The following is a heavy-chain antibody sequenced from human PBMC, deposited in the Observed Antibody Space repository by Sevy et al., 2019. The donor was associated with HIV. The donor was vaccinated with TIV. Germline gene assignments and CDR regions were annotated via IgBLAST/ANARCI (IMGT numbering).Heavy chain of an antibody. J-gene: IGHJ4*02. D-gene: IGHD4-17*01. CDR1: GYSISSGYY. CDR3: ARGNDYGDYGSDY. V-gene: IGHV4-38-2*01. CDR2: IYHSGST. Sequence: SETLSLICAVSGYSISSGYYWGWIRQPPGKGLEWIGSIYHSGSTYYNPSLKSRVTISVDTSKNQFSLKLSSVTAADTAVYYCARGNDYGDYGSDYWGQGTLVTVSS.